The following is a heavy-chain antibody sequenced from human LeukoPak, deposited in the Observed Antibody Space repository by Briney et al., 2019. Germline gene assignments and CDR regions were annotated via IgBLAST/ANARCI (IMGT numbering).Heavy chain of an antibody. Sequence: RGESLKISCKCSGYTFSNYWIGWVRQMPGKGLEWMGIIYPGDSYARYSPSFEGQVTISADKTISTAYLQWSSLRASDSAIYYCARHPYTSSCTSPQCYRWSDPWGQGTLVTVSS. CDR1: GYTFSNYW. CDR2: IYPGDSYA. D-gene: IGHD2-8*01. J-gene: IGHJ5*02. CDR3: ARHPYTSSCTSPQCYRWSDP. V-gene: IGHV5-51*01.